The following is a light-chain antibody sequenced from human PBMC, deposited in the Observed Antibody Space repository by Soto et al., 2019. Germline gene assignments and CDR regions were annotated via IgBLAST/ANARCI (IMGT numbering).Light chain of an antibody. CDR1: SGYSNYK. CDR3: GADHGSGSSFVYV. J-gene: IGLJ1*01. CDR2: VGTGGIVG. Sequence: QSVLTQPPSASASLGASVTLTCTLSSGYSNYKVDWYQQRPGKGPRFVMRVGTGGIVGSKGEGIPDRFSVLGSGLNRYLTIKNIQEEDESDYHCGADHGSGSSFVYVFGTGTKVTVL. V-gene: IGLV9-49*01.